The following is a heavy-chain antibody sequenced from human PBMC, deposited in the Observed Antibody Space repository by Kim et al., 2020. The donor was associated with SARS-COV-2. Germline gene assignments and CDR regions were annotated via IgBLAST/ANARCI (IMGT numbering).Heavy chain of an antibody. CDR1: GFTFSSYA. D-gene: IGHD4-17*01. CDR3: AKNDYGDYVLGWYFDL. CDR2: ISGSGGST. Sequence: GGSLRLSCAASGFTFSSYAMSWVRQAPGKGLEWVSAISGSGGSTYYADSVKGRFTISRDNSKNTLYLQMNSLRAEDTAVYYCAKNDYGDYVLGWYFDLWGRGTLVTVSS. V-gene: IGHV3-23*01. J-gene: IGHJ2*01.